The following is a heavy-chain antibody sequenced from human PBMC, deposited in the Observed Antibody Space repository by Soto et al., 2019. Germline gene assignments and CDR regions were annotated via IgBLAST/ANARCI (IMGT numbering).Heavy chain of an antibody. Sequence: GGSLRLSCAASGFTFSNYAMSWVRQSPGKGPEWVSAISGGGGQTYYLESVKGRFTISRDNSKNTLYLQMNSLRAEDTAVYYFARGITIFGVVTPPGYWGQGTLVTVSS. V-gene: IGHV3-23*01. J-gene: IGHJ4*02. CDR3: ARGITIFGVVTPPGY. CDR1: GFTFSNYA. D-gene: IGHD3-3*01. CDR2: ISGGGGQT.